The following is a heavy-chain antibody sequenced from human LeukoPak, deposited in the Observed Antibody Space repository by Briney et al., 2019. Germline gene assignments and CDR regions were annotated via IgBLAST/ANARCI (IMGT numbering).Heavy chain of an antibody. CDR2: ISAGGGST. Sequence: PGRSLRLSCAASGFTFSTYAMSWVRQAPGKGLEWVSGISAGGGSTYYADSVKGRFTISRDNSKNTLYLQMNSLRAEDTAVYYCAKGDYGDYRPPPDYWGQGTLVTVSS. J-gene: IGHJ4*02. CDR1: GFTFSTYA. D-gene: IGHD4-17*01. V-gene: IGHV3-23*01. CDR3: AKGDYGDYRPPPDY.